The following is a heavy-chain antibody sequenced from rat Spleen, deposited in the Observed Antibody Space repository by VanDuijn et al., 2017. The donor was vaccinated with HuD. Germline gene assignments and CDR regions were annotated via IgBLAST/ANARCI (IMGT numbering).Heavy chain of an antibody. V-gene: IGHV5-25*01. Sequence: EVQLVESGGGLVQPGRSMSLSCAASGFNFSSYYMAWVRQAPTKGLEWVASIDTGGSNTYYRQSVKGRFTISRDNAKSTLYLRMDSLRSEDTATYYCTRKGELWGQGVMVTVSS. CDR2: IDTGGSNT. CDR3: TRKGEL. D-gene: IGHD5-1*01. CDR1: GFNFSSYY. J-gene: IGHJ2*01.